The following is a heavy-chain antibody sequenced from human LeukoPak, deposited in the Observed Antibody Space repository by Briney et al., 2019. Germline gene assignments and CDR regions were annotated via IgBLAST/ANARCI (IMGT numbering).Heavy chain of an antibody. J-gene: IGHJ4*02. D-gene: IGHD6-19*01. Sequence: GVLRLSCAASGFTVSSNYMSWVRQAPGKGLEWVSVIYSGGSTYYADSVKGRFTISRDNSKNTLYLQMNSLRAEDTAVYYCAKHGYSSGWPQVPSDYWGQGTLVTVSS. CDR1: GFTVSSNY. CDR2: IYSGGST. V-gene: IGHV3-66*04. CDR3: AKHGYSSGWPQVPSDY.